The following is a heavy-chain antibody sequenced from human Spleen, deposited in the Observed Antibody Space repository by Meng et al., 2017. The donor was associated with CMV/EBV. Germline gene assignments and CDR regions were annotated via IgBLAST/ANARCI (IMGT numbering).Heavy chain of an antibody. J-gene: IGHJ3*02. CDR3: ARVGNSGSYFRSLGTFDI. CDR2: TFYRSEWYF. CDR1: GDTVSSNSAA. D-gene: IGHD1-26*01. V-gene: IGHV6-1*01. Sequence: SETLSLTCVLSGDTVSSNSAAWNWIRQSPSRGLEWLGRTFYRSEWYFDYEVSVKSRISIKADISKNQFSLQLNSVTPEDTALYYCARVGNSGSYFRSLGTFDIWGQGTMVTVSS.